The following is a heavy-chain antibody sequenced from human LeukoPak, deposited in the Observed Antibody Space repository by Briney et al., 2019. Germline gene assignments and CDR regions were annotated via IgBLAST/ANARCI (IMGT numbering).Heavy chain of an antibody. CDR2: ISDDGSST. Sequence: GGSLRLSCAASGFTFSGYWMHWVRQVAGKGQVWVSRISDDGSSTTSTIYADSVKGRFTISRDNAKNTLYLQMNSLRAEDTAVYYRTRDRGHGFDFDIWGQGTTVTVSS. CDR3: TRDRGHGFDFDI. V-gene: IGHV3-74*01. D-gene: IGHD3-10*01. CDR1: GFTFSGYW. J-gene: IGHJ3*02.